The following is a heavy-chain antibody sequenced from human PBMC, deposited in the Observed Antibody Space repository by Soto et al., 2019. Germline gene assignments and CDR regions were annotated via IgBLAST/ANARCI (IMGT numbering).Heavy chain of an antibody. CDR2: IYYSGST. CDR3: AKEGPLRYCSGGSCYGVFDY. D-gene: IGHD2-15*01. V-gene: IGHV4-31*03. J-gene: IGHJ4*02. CDR1: GGSSSTGGYY. Sequence: SETLSLTCTVSGGSSSTGGYYWSWISQHPGKGLEWIGYIYYSGSTYYNPSLKSRVTISVDTSKNQFSLKLTSVTAACTAVYYCAKEGPLRYCSGGSCYGVFDYWGRGTLVTVS.